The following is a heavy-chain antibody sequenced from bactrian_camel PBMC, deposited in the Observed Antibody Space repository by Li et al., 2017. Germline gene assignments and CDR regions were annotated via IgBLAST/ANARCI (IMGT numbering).Heavy chain of an antibody. D-gene: IGHD2*01. CDR2: VNTLGDSP. V-gene: IGHV3S1*01. CDR3: AADPWVLPRGVLESANFNY. Sequence: QLVESGGGSVQPGGSLRLSCAASGFTFGSYWMYWVRQAPGKGLEWVATVNTLGDSPFYADSREGRFTISYDSAKRTVSLRMTSLRPEDTAMYYCAADPWVLPRGVLESANFNYWGQGTQVTVS. J-gene: IGHJ4*01. CDR1: GFTFGSYW.